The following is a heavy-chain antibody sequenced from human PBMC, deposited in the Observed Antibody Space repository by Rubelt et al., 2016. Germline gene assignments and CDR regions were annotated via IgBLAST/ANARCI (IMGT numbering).Heavy chain of an antibody. CDR2: INKDESDK. CDR1: GFTFSSFW. J-gene: IGHJ6*04. CDR3: ARDSQVDQRSGELHTNYYLDV. Sequence: EVQLVESGGGLVQPGGSLRLSCAASGFTFSSFWMIWVRQTPGKGLEWVAKINKDESDKYYVDSVKGRFTISRDNAKNSLYPQMNSLIAEGTAVYYCARDSQVDQRSGELHTNYYLDVWGKGTTVTVSS. D-gene: IGHD3-10*01. V-gene: IGHV3-7*01.